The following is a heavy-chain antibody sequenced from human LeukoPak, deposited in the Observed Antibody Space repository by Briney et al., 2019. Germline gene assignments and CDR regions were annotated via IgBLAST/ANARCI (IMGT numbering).Heavy chain of an antibody. CDR3: AKDHESDGYPCLDH. D-gene: IGHD3-22*01. V-gene: IGHV3-23*01. Sequence: GGSLRLSCAASGFTFSRLAMTWVRQAPGKGLEWVSTISASGPYYDDAVRGRFTISRDNSRNTLSLQMDSLRAEDTAVYYCAKDHESDGYPCLDHWGLGTLVTVSS. J-gene: IGHJ4*02. CDR2: ISASGP. CDR1: GFTFSRLA.